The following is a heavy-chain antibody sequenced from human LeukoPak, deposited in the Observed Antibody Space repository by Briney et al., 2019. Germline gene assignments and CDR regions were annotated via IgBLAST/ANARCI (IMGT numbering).Heavy chain of an antibody. CDR3: ASSDYGDNY. CDR2: INSDGSDK. V-gene: IGHV3-74*01. CDR1: GFTFSNYW. J-gene: IGHJ4*02. Sequence: PGGSLRLSCAASGFTFSNYWMHWVRQAPGKGLEWVSRINSDGSDKTYADSVKGRFTISRDNAKNTLYLQMSSLRVGDTAAYYCASSDYGDNYWGQGILVTVSS. D-gene: IGHD4-17*01.